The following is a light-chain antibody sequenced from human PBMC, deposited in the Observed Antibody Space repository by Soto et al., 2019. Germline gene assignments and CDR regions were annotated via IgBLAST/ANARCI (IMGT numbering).Light chain of an antibody. J-gene: IGKJ4*01. V-gene: IGKV1-39*01. CDR3: QQSYSTPRT. CDR2: AAS. Sequence: DIQMTQSPSSLSVSLGDRVPITCPTSQNNSSYLNWYQQKPGKAPKLLIDAASSLQSGVPSRFSGSGSGTDFTLTISSLQPEDFATYYCQQSYSTPRTFGGGTRWIS. CDR1: QNNSSY.